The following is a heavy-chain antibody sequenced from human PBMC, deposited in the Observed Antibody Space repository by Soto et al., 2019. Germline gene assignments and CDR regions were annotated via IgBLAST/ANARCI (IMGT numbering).Heavy chain of an antibody. CDR2: ISGSGGST. CDR1: GFTFSSYA. Sequence: PGGSLRLSCAASGFTFSSYAMSWVRQAPGKGLEWVSAISGSGGSTYYADSVKGRFTISRDNSKNTLYLQMNSLRAEDTAVYYCAKEDVVVPAAMLYYYYGMDVWGQGTTVTVSS. V-gene: IGHV3-23*01. J-gene: IGHJ6*02. D-gene: IGHD2-2*01. CDR3: AKEDVVVPAAMLYYYYGMDV.